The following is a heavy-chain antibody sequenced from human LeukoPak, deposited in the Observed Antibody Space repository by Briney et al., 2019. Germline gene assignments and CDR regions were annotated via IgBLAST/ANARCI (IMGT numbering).Heavy chain of an antibody. CDR1: GGSISSYY. J-gene: IGHJ4*02. Sequence: PSETLSLTCTVSGGSISSYYWSWIRQPPGKGLEWIGYVYYSGTTNYNPSLESRVTISVDTSKNQFSLKLSSVTAADTAVYYCARQGYGSGYYYFDYWGQGTLVTVSS. CDR2: VYYSGTT. CDR3: ARQGYGSGYYYFDY. D-gene: IGHD6-19*01. V-gene: IGHV4-59*01.